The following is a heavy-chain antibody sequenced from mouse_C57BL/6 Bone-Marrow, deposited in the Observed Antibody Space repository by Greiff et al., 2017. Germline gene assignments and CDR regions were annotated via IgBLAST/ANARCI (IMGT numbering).Heavy chain of an antibody. CDR1: GFTFSSYA. CDR3: VRDRLSWFAY. V-gene: IGHV5-4*01. CDR2: ISDGGSYT. Sequence: EVQLVESGGGLVKPGGSLKLSCAASGFTFSSYAMSWVRQTPEKRLEWVATISDGGSYTYYPDNVKGRFTISRDNTKNNLYLQMSHLKSEDTAMYYCVRDRLSWFAYGGQGTLGTVSA. D-gene: IGHD1-2*01. J-gene: IGHJ3*01.